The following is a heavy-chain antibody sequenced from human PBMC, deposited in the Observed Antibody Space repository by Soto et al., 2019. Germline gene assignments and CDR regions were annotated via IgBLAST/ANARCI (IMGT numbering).Heavy chain of an antibody. D-gene: IGHD5-12*01. CDR3: ASWGRDGYNSGGDY. CDR1: GYTFTSYD. V-gene: IGHV1-8*01. J-gene: IGHJ4*02. Sequence: QVQLVQSGAEVKKPGASVKVSCKASGYTFTSYDINWVRQATGQGLEWMGWMNPNSGNTGYAQKFQGRDTMTRNPSLRTAYMELSSLRSEEPAVYYCASWGRDGYNSGGDYWGQGTLVTVSS. CDR2: MNPNSGNT.